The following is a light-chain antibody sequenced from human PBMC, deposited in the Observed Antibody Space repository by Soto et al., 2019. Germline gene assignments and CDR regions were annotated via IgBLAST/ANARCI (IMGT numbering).Light chain of an antibody. CDR2: KAS. Sequence: DIQMTQSPSTLSASVGDRVTITCRASQSISSWLAWYQQKPGKAPKLLIYKASSLESGVPSRFSGSGSGTEFTLTISSLQPDDFATYYCQQGKSFPLTFGGGTKVDIK. J-gene: IGKJ4*01. CDR1: QSISSW. V-gene: IGKV1-5*03. CDR3: QQGKSFPLT.